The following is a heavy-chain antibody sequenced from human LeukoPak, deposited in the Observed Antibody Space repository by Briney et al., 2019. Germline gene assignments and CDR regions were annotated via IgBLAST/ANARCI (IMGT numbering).Heavy chain of an antibody. D-gene: IGHD6-25*01. J-gene: IGHJ6*02. CDR1: GYTFTSYG. V-gene: IGHV1-18*01. Sequence: VASVKVSCKASGYTFTSYGISWVRQAPGQGLEWMGWISGYKDDTKYAQKVQGRITMTTDTTTNTAYMELRSLRSDDTAVYYCARDPITAADQVYYYYGMDVWGQGTTVTVS. CDR2: ISGYKDDT. CDR3: ARDPITAADQVYYYYGMDV.